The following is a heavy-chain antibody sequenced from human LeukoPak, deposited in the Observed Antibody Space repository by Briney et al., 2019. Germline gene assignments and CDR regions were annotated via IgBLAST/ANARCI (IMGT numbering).Heavy chain of an antibody. CDR2: IWYDGSNR. CDR3: ARIGYCSSISCRGEADY. Sequence: GGSLRLSCAASGFTFSGYGMHWVRQAPGKGLEWVAVIWYDGSNRYHADSVTGRFTISRDNSKNTLYLQMNSLRAEDTALYYRARIGYCSSISCRGEADYWGQGTLVIVSS. V-gene: IGHV3-33*01. J-gene: IGHJ4*02. D-gene: IGHD2-2*01. CDR1: GFTFSGYG.